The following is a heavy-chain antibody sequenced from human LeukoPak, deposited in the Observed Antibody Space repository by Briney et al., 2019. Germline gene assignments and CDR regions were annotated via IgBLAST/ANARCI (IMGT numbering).Heavy chain of an antibody. Sequence: SETLSLTCTVSGGSISSSSYYWGWIRQPPGKGLEWIGSIYYSGSTYYNPSLKSRVTISLDTSKNQFSLNLNSVTAADTAVYFCARTGYCSGGSCYSYYYYGMDVWGQGTTVTVSS. CDR3: ARTGYCSGGSCYSYYYYGMDV. D-gene: IGHD2-15*01. V-gene: IGHV4-39*07. CDR2: IYYSGST. J-gene: IGHJ6*02. CDR1: GGSISSSSYY.